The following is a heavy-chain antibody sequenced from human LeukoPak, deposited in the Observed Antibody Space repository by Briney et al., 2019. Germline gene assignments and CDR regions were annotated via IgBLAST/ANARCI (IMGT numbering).Heavy chain of an antibody. CDR3: AKAKIKTYYDSSFDY. D-gene: IGHD3-22*01. J-gene: IGHJ4*02. V-gene: IGHV3-9*01. Sequence: GGSLRLSCAASGFTFDDYAMHWVRQAPGKGLEWVSGISWNSGSIGYADSVKGRFTISRDNAKNSLYLQMNSLRAEDTALYYCAKAKIKTYYDSSFDYWGQGTLVTVSS. CDR2: ISWNSGSI. CDR1: GFTFDDYA.